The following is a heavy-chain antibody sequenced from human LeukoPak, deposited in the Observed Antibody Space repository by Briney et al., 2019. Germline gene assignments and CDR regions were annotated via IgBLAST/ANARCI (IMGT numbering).Heavy chain of an antibody. CDR1: GFTISSYA. CDR3: ARGLGRPAVFNYGFDY. D-gene: IGHD2-2*01. Sequence: GGSLRLSCAASGFTISSYALRWVRQAPGKGLEWVSAISGSGDSTYYADAVKGRFTISRDNSKNTLYLQMNSLRAEDTAMYYCARGLGRPAVFNYGFDYWGQGTLVAVSS. V-gene: IGHV3-23*01. J-gene: IGHJ4*02. CDR2: ISGSGDST.